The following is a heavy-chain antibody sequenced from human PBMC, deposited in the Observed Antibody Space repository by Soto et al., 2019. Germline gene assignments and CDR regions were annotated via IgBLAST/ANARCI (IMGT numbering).Heavy chain of an antibody. Sequence: QVQLVESGGGVVQPGRSLRLSCAASGFTFSSYAMHWVHQAPGKGLEWVAVISYDGSNKYYADSVKGRFTISRDNSKNTLYLQMNNLRAEDTAVYYCASPIVGAMDLDYWGQGTLVTVSS. D-gene: IGHD1-26*01. J-gene: IGHJ4*02. CDR2: ISYDGSNK. CDR1: GFTFSSYA. V-gene: IGHV3-30-3*01. CDR3: ASPIVGAMDLDY.